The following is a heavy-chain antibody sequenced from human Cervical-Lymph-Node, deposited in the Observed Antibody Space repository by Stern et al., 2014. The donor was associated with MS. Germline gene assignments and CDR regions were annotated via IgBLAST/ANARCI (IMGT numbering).Heavy chain of an antibody. CDR3: TTRDNYGDY. CDR2: IRGGTGST. Sequence: VQLVESGGGLVKPGGSLRLSCAASASTFSAYSINWVRHAPGQGLEWVASIRGGTGSTYYADSVKGRFAISRDNDKKSLYLHMTTLRVEDTAIYYCTTRDNYGDYWGQGTLVTVSS. CDR1: ASTFSAYS. V-gene: IGHV3-21*01. J-gene: IGHJ4*02. D-gene: IGHD3-16*01.